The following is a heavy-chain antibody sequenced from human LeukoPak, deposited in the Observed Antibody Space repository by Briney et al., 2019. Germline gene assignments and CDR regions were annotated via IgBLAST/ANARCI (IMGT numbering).Heavy chain of an antibody. Sequence: GGSLRLSCAASGLTFSTYAMNWVRQAPGKGLEWVSAISGSGVSTYYVDSVKGRVTISRDNSKNTLYLQMNSLRDEDTAVYYCAKGPMVRIDSWGQGTLVTVSS. J-gene: IGHJ4*02. V-gene: IGHV3-23*01. CDR3: AKGPMVRIDS. D-gene: IGHD5-18*01. CDR1: GLTFSTYA. CDR2: ISGSGVST.